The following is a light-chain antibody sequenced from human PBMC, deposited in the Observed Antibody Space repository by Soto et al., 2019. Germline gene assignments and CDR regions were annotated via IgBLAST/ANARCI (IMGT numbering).Light chain of an antibody. J-gene: IGKJ4*01. Sequence: IQVTRCPSSLSATVGDKGAITFRASEGISSYLAWYQEKPGKVPKLLIDTASTLQNGVPSRFSGSGSGTDFTLTISSLQPEDFATYYCLQLKRYPLTFGGGTKV. CDR2: TAS. CDR3: LQLKRYPLT. CDR1: EGISSY. V-gene: IGKV1-9*01.